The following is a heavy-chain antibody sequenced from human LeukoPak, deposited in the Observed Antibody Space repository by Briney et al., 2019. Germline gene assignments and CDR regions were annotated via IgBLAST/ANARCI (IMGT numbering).Heavy chain of an antibody. Sequence: PSETLSLTCTVSGGSISSYYWSWIRQPAGKGLEWIGRIHTSGSTNYNPSLKSRVTISTDTSKNQFSLKLSSVTAADTAVYYCARGPYFGYSYGSPFDYWGQGTLVTVSS. CDR1: GGSISSYY. D-gene: IGHD5-18*01. V-gene: IGHV4-4*07. J-gene: IGHJ4*02. CDR3: ARGPYFGYSYGSPFDY. CDR2: IHTSGST.